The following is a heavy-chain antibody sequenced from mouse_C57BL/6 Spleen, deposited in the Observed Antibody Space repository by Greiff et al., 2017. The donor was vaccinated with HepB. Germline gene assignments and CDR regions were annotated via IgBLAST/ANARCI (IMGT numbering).Heavy chain of an antibody. J-gene: IGHJ3*01. CDR2: IDPSDSET. Sequence: VKLQQPGAELVRPGSSVKLSCKASGYTFTSYWMHWVKQRPIQGLEWIGNIDPSDSETHYNQKFKDKATLTVDKSSSTAYMQLSSLTSEDSAVYYCARGQLRLPTWFAYWGQGTLVTVSA. CDR1: GYTFTSYW. V-gene: IGHV1-52*01. D-gene: IGHD3-2*02. CDR3: ARGQLRLPTWFAY.